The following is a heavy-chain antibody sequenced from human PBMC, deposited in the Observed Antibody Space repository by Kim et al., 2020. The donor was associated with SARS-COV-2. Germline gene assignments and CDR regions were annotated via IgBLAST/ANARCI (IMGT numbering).Heavy chain of an antibody. D-gene: IGHD3-16*01. CDR2: IYYSGST. V-gene: IGHV4-59*01. CDR1: GGSISSYY. Sequence: SETLSLTCTVSGGSISSYYWSWIRQPPGKGLEWIGYIYYSGSTNYNPSLKSRVTISVDTSKNQFSLKLSSVTAADTAVYYCASTSGDYVWGIDYWGQGTLVTVSS. CDR3: ASTSGDYVWGIDY. J-gene: IGHJ4*02.